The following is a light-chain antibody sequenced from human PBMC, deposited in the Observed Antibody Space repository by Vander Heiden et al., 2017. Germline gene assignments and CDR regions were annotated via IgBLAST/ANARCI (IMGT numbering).Light chain of an antibody. Sequence: QSVLTPPPSVSGAPGQRVTISCTGRSSNIGAGYDVHWYQQLPGTAPNLLIYGNSNRPSGVPDRFSGSKSGTSASLAITGLQAEDEADYYCQSYDSSLSAVVFGGGTKLTVL. V-gene: IGLV1-40*01. CDR3: QSYDSSLSAVV. J-gene: IGLJ2*01. CDR1: SSNIGAGYD. CDR2: GNS.